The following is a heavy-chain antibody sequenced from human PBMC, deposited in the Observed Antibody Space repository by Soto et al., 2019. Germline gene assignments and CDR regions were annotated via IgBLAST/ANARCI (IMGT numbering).Heavy chain of an antibody. CDR1: GGPISSGGYY. CDR3: ARSLYSSSWLFYDY. J-gene: IGHJ4*02. Sequence: SETLSLTCTVSGGPISSGGYYWSWIRQHPGKGLEWIGYIYYSGSTYYNPSLKSRVTISVDTSKNQFSLKLSSVTAADTAVYYCARSLYSSSWLFYDYWGQGTLVTVSS. D-gene: IGHD6-13*01. CDR2: IYYSGST. V-gene: IGHV4-31*03.